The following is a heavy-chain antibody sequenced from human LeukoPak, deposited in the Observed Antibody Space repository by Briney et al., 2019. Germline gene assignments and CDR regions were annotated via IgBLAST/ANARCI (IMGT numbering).Heavy chain of an antibody. J-gene: IGHJ5*02. V-gene: IGHV1-2*02. CDR1: GYTFSGYH. Sequence: ASVKVSCKASGYTFSGYHIHWVRQAPGQGLEWMGWINPNSGGTNFAPKFYGRVSMTRDTSTNTAYMELTSLRSDDTAVYYCARGDKKENQSGPSGYFDPWGQGTLVTVSS. D-gene: IGHD3-10*01. CDR2: INPNSGGT. CDR3: ARGDKKENQSGPSGYFDP.